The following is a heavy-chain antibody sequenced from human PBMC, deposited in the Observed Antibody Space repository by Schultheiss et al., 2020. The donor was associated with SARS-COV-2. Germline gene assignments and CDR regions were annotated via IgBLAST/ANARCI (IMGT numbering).Heavy chain of an antibody. Sequence: AGSLRLSCAASGFTFSSYGMHWVRQAPGKGLEWVAVIWYDGSNKYYADSVKGRFTISRDNSKNTLYLQMNSLRAEDTAVYYCASTPSGDYDFDYWGQGTLVTVSS. V-gene: IGHV3-30*02. CDR3: ASTPSGDYDFDY. D-gene: IGHD4-17*01. CDR1: GFTFSSYG. CDR2: IWYDGSNK. J-gene: IGHJ4*02.